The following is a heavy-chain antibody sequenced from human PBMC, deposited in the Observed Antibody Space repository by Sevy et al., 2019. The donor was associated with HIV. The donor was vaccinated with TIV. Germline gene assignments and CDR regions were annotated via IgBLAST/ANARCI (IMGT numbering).Heavy chain of an antibody. CDR2: ISYIGST. CDR1: GGSLSSGSYY. D-gene: IGHD6-13*01. V-gene: IGHV4-61*01. Sequence: SETLSLTCTVSGGSLSSGSYYWSWIRQPPGKGLEWIGYISYIGSTNYNPSLKSRVTISVDTSKNQLSLRLPSVTAADTAVYYCVRDRIAAAGGYFDNWGQGTLVTVSS. CDR3: VRDRIAAAGGYFDN. J-gene: IGHJ4*02.